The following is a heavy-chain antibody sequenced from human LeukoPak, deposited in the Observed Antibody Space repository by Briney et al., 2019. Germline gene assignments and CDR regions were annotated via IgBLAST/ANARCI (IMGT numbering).Heavy chain of an antibody. CDR3: AREIAVTGTGGFDY. Sequence: SETLSLTCAVSGYSISSGYYWGWIRQPPGKGLEWIGSMYHSGNTNYNPSLKSRATISIDTSKNQFSVKLSSVTAADTAVYYCAREIAVTGTGGFDYWGQGTLVTVSS. J-gene: IGHJ4*02. D-gene: IGHD6-19*01. CDR2: MYHSGNT. CDR1: GYSISSGYY. V-gene: IGHV4-38-2*02.